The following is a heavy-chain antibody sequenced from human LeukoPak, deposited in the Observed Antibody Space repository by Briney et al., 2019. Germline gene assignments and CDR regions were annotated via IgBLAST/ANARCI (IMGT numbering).Heavy chain of an antibody. CDR2: IIPILGIA. CDR3: ARVGSSSWPELDY. D-gene: IGHD6-13*01. CDR1: GGTFSSYT. J-gene: IGHJ4*02. V-gene: IGHV1-69*02. Sequence: SVKVSCKASGGTFSSYTISWVRQAPGQGLEWMGRIIPILGIANYAQKFQGRVTITVDKSTSTAYMELSSLRSEDTAVYYCARVGSSSWPELDYWGQGTLVTVSS.